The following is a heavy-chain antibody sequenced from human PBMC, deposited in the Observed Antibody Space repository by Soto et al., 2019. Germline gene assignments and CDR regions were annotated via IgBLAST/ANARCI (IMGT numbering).Heavy chain of an antibody. Sequence: GGSLRLSCAASGFTFSDHYMDWVRQAPGKGLEWVGRTRNKANSYTTEYAASVKGRFTISRDDSKNSLYLQMNSLKTEDTAVYYCARVPVCSSTSCQGDYYYYGMDVWGQGTTVTVSS. CDR3: ARVPVCSSTSCQGDYYYYGMDV. CDR2: TRNKANSYTT. CDR1: GFTFSDHY. J-gene: IGHJ6*02. D-gene: IGHD2-2*01. V-gene: IGHV3-72*01.